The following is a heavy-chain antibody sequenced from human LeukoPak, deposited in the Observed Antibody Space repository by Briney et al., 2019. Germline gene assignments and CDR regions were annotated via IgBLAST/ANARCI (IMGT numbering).Heavy chain of an antibody. CDR1: GGSISNGGYY. CDR2: IYYSGST. J-gene: IGHJ6*02. Sequence: SETLSLTCTVSGGSISNGGYYWSWIRQHPGKGLEWIGYIYYSGSTYYNPSLKSRVTISVDTSKNQFSLKLSSVTAADTAVYYCARFIVTTRYYYYYGMDVWGQGTTVTVSS. V-gene: IGHV4-31*03. CDR3: ARFIVTTRYYYYYGMDV. D-gene: IGHD5-12*01.